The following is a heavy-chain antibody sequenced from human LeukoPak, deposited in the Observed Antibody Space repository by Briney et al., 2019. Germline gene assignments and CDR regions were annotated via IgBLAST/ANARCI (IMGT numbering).Heavy chain of an antibody. V-gene: IGHV1-18*01. CDR3: ARGEITIFGVAVDY. J-gene: IGHJ4*02. Sequence: GASVKVSCKASGSTFTSYGISWVRQAPGQGLGWRGWISAYNGNTNYAQKLQGRVTMTTDTSTSTAYMELRSLRSDDTAVYYCARGEITIFGVAVDYWGQGTLVTVSS. D-gene: IGHD3-3*01. CDR1: GSTFTSYG. CDR2: ISAYNGNT.